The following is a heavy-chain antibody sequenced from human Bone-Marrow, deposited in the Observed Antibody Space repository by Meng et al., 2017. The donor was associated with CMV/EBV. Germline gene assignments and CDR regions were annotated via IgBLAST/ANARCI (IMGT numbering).Heavy chain of an antibody. CDR3: TTSTMVRGVTPL. J-gene: IGHJ4*02. Sequence: GGSLRLSCAASGFTFSNAWMGWVRQAPGKGLEWVGRIKSKTDGGTTDYAAPVKGRFTISRDDSKNTLYLQMNSLKTEDTAVYYCTTSTMVRGVTPLWGQGTLVTVSS. V-gene: IGHV3-15*01. CDR2: IKSKTDGGTT. D-gene: IGHD3-10*01. CDR1: GFTFSNAW.